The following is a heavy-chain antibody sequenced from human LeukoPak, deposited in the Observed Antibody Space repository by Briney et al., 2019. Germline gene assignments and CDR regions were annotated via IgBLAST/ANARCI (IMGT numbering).Heavy chain of an antibody. CDR2: IYDGGST. J-gene: IGHJ3*02. CDR3: VKTMVTFGGLIRTDAFDI. V-gene: IGHV3-66*01. CDR1: GFTVSSNS. D-gene: IGHD3-16*01. Sequence: GGSLRLSCAASGFTVSSNSISWVRQAPGKGLEWVSVIYDGGSTYHTDSMKGRFSISRDNSKNTVYLQMSSLRPEDTAVYFCVKTMVTFGGLIRTDAFDIWGQGTMVTVSS.